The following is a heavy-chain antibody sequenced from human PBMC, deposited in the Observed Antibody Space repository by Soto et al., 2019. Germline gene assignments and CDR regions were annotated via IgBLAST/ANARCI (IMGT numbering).Heavy chain of an antibody. V-gene: IGHV1-46*01. CDR3: ARDLFWVSSGSNWGFDP. CDR2: INPSGGST. Sequence: ASVKVSCKASGYTFTSYYMHWVRQAPGQGLEWMGIINPSGGSTSYAQKFQGRVTMTRDTSTSTVYMELSSLRSEDTAVYYCARDLFWVSSGSNWGFDPLGQRALVTVSS. D-gene: IGHD3-22*01. J-gene: IGHJ5*02. CDR1: GYTFTSYY.